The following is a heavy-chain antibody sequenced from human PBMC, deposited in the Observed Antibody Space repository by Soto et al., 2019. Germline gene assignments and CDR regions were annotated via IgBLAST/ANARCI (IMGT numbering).Heavy chain of an antibody. D-gene: IGHD2-2*02. CDR2: IYHGGST. Sequence: PSETLSLTCAVSGYSISSGYYWGWLRQPPGKGLEWIGSIYHGGSTYYNPSLNSRVTLSIDMTNNHVSLKLSSVTAADTAVYYCARVQYQLLYREDNWFDPWGQGTLVTVSS. CDR3: ARVQYQLLYREDNWFDP. V-gene: IGHV4-38-2*01. CDR1: GYSISSGYY. J-gene: IGHJ5*02.